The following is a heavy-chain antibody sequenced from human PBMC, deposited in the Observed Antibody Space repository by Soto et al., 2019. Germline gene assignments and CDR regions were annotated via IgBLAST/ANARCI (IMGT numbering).Heavy chain of an antibody. CDR1: GSTFSSYS. CDR3: ARGEVVVAATPVDDAFDI. D-gene: IGHD2-15*01. CDR2: ISSSSSYI. J-gene: IGHJ3*02. V-gene: IGHV3-21*01. Sequence: GALGLACAASGSTFSSYSMNGVRQAPGKGLEWVSSISSSSSYIYYADSVKVRFTISRDNAKNSLYLQMNSLRAEDTAVYYCARGEVVVAATPVDDAFDIWGQGTMVTVSS.